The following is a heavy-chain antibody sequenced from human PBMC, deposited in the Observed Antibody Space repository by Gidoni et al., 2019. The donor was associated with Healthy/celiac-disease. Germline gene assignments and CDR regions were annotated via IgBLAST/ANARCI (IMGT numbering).Heavy chain of an antibody. CDR1: GFTFSSAA. CDR3: AKDADPILTGVDY. D-gene: IGHD7-27*01. Sequence: EVQRLESGGGLVQPGGSLRLPCAAYGFTFSSAAMSWVRQAPGKGLEWVSSISGSGGSTYYADSVKGRFTISRDNSKNTLYLQMTSLRAEDTAVYYCAKDADPILTGVDYWGQGTLVTVSS. V-gene: IGHV3-23*01. J-gene: IGHJ4*02. CDR2: ISGSGGST.